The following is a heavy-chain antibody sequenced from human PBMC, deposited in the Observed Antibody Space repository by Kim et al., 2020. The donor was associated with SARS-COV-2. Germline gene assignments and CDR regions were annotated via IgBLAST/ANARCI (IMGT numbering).Heavy chain of an antibody. V-gene: IGHV3-23*01. Sequence: TYDADSVKGRFTISRDNSKNTLFLQMNSLRVDDPAVYYCARKNGQFDYWGQGTLVTVSS. CDR2: T. D-gene: IGHD2-8*01. CDR3: ARKNGQFDY. J-gene: IGHJ4*02.